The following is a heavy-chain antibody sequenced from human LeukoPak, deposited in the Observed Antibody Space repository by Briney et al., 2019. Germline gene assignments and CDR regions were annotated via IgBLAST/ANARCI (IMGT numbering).Heavy chain of an antibody. D-gene: IGHD3-22*01. CDR1: GFTFSNYG. J-gene: IGHJ4*02. Sequence: GRSLRLSCAASGFTFSNYGMHWVRQAPGKGLEWVAVISYDGSNKYYADSVKGRFTISRDNSKNTLYLQMNSLRAEDTAVYYCAKYDSSGYSPSDYWGQGTLVTVSS. V-gene: IGHV3-30*18. CDR3: AKYDSSGYSPSDY. CDR2: ISYDGSNK.